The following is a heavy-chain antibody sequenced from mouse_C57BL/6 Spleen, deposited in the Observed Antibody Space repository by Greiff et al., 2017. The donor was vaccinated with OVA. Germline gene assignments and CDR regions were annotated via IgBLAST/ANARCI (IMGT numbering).Heavy chain of an antibody. CDR3: ARSGSSYWYFDV. CDR2: IYPGDGDT. Sequence: QVHVKQSGPELVKPGASVKISCKASGYAFSSSWMNWVKQRPGKGLEWIGRIYPGDGDTNYNGKFKGKATLTADKSSSTAYMQLSSLTSEDSAVYFCARSGSSYWYFDVWGTGTTVTVSS. J-gene: IGHJ1*03. CDR1: GYAFSSSW. V-gene: IGHV1-82*01. D-gene: IGHD1-1*01.